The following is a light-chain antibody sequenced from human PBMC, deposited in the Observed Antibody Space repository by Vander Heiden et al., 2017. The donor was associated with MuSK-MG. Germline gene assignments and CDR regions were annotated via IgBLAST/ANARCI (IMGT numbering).Light chain of an antibody. V-gene: IGLV2-14*03. CDR2: GVS. Sequence: QSALTQPASVSGSPGQSITISCTGPSSDVGGYDLVSWYQQYPGEDPKLVIFGVSNRPAGVAYRFSCSKSGNTASLTISGLQAEDEADYYCCSYGSSSTRVFGTGTKVTVL. J-gene: IGLJ1*01. CDR1: SSDVGGYDL. CDR3: CSYGSSSTRV.